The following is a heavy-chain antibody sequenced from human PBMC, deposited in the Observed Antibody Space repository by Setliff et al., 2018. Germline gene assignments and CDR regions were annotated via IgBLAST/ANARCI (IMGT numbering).Heavy chain of an antibody. CDR2: VAIDDAYS. Sequence: GGSLRLSCAASGFTFNNFAMSWVRQAPGKGLEWVSTVAIDDAYSYYADSVKGRFTISRDSSQNTLYLQMSSLRAEDTAVYYCAKEKFSTTWYAKKAFDCWGQGTLVTVSS. CDR3: AKEKFSTTWYAKKAFDC. V-gene: IGHV3-23*01. J-gene: IGHJ4*02. D-gene: IGHD6-13*01. CDR1: GFTFNNFA.